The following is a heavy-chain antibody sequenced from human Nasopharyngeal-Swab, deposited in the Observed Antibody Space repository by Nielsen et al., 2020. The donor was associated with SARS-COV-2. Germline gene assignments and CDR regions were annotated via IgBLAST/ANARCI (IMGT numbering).Heavy chain of an antibody. J-gene: IGHJ4*02. Sequence: GGSLRLSCAASGFTFSSYWMSWVRQAPGKGLEWVANIKQDGSEKYYVDSVKGRFTISRDNAKNSLYLQMNSLRAEDTAVYYCPRNKESGYKLTPPLYWGQGTLVTVSS. CDR2: IKQDGSEK. V-gene: IGHV3-7*01. D-gene: IGHD5-12*01. CDR1: GFTFSSYW. CDR3: PRNKESGYKLTPPLY.